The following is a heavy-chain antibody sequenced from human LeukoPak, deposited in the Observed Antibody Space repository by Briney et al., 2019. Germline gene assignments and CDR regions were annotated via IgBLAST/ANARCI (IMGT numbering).Heavy chain of an antibody. Sequence: SETLSLTCTVSGYSIRSGYYWGWIRQPPGKRLEWIASIYHSGSTYYNPSLKSRVTISVDTSKNQYSLKLTSVTAADTAVYYCARDTRSVASNDYWGQGTLVTVSS. V-gene: IGHV4-38-2*02. J-gene: IGHJ4*02. CDR1: GYSIRSGYY. D-gene: IGHD2-15*01. CDR3: ARDTRSVASNDY. CDR2: IYHSGST.